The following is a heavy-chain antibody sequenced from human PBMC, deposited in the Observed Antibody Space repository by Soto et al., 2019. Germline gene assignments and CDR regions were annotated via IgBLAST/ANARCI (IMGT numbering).Heavy chain of an antibody. CDR2: ISFAGTNK. V-gene: IGHV3-30-3*01. Sequence: QVQLVESGGGVVQPGRSLRLSCAASGFTFPNYVMHRVRQAPGKGLEWVAVISFAGTNKYYPDSVKGRFTISRDNSKNTLSLEMHSLTTEDTAIYYCAREGSAVGYYGLDVWGQGTPVTVSP. CDR3: AREGSAVGYYGLDV. CDR1: GFTFPNYV. D-gene: IGHD1-26*01. J-gene: IGHJ6*01.